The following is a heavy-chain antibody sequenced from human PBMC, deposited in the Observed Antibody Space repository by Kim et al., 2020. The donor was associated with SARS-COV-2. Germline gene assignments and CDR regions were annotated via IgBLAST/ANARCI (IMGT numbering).Heavy chain of an antibody. J-gene: IGHJ2*01. CDR2: IGNTGTI. Sequence: GGSLRLSCAASGFNFNIYRFNWVRQAPGKGLEWVSYIGNTGTIFHADSVKGRFTVSTDKGKNSLFLEMNSLRGDDTAVYYCARVAAGGSDIWWDFGLWGR. CDR1: GFNFNIYR. D-gene: IGHD1-26*01. CDR3: ARVAAGGSDIWWDFGL. V-gene: IGHV3-48*01.